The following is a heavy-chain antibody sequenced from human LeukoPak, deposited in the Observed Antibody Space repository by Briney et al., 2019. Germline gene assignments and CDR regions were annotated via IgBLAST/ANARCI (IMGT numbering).Heavy chain of an antibody. V-gene: IGHV6-1*01. J-gene: IGHJ4*02. CDR1: GDSVSSHSGA. CDR2: TYYRSKWYN. D-gene: IGHD1-26*01. CDR3: ARGRQSFFDY. Sequence: SQTLSLTCAISGDSVSSHSGAWNWIRQSPSRGLEWLGRTYYRSKWYNDYAVSVKSRITINLDTSKNQFSLQLNSVSPEDTAVYYCARGRQSFFDYWGQGTLVTVSS.